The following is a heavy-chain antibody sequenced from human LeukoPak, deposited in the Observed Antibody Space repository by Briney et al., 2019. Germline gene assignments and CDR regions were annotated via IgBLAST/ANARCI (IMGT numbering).Heavy chain of an antibody. CDR3: AKGSGDYDD. D-gene: IGHD4-17*01. CDR2: VDPEDGET. J-gene: IGHJ4*02. Sequence: ASVRVSCKVSGYTFTDYYMHWVQQAPGKGLEWMGLVDPEDGETIYAEKFQGRVTITADTSTDTAYMELSSLRSEDTAVYYCAKGSGDYDDWGQGTLVTVSS. CDR1: GYTFTDYY. V-gene: IGHV1-69-2*01.